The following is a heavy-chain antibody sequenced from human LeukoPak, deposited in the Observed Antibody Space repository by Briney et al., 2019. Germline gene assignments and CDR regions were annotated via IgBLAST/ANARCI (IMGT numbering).Heavy chain of an antibody. Sequence: SETLSLTCAVYGGSFSGYYWSWIRQPPGKGLEWIGEINHSGSTNYKPSLKSRVTISVDTSKNQLSLKLSSVTAADTAVYYCARGQIPYCSGGSCYGVDYWGQGTLVTVSS. J-gene: IGHJ4*02. CDR1: GGSFSGYY. D-gene: IGHD2-15*01. CDR3: ARGQIPYCSGGSCYGVDY. V-gene: IGHV4-34*01. CDR2: INHSGST.